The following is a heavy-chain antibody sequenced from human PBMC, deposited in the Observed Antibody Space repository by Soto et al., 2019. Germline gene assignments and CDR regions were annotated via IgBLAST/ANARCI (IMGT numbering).Heavy chain of an antibody. CDR2: VYYSGGA. CDR3: TRDGDGRMTTNPYYYYGMDV. Sequence: SETLSLTCSVSGGSISGYYWSWIRQPPGKGLEWIGNVYYSGGAKYNPSVKRRVSISVDTSKNQFSLNLSSVTAADTAVYYCTRDGDGRMTTNPYYYYGMDVWGPGITVTVSS. CDR1: GGSISGYY. D-gene: IGHD2-21*02. J-gene: IGHJ6*02. V-gene: IGHV4-59*01.